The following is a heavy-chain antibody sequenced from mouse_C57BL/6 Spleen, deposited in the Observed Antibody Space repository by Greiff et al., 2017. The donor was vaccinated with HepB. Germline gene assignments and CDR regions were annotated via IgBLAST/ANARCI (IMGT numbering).Heavy chain of an antibody. Sequence: QVQLQQPGTELVKPGASVKLSCKASGYTFTSYWMHWVKQRPGQGLEWIGNINPSNGGTNYNEKFKSKATLTVDKSSSTAYMQLSSLTSEDSAVYYCAKAFYYYGSSLYYFDYWGQGTTPTVSS. CDR2: INPSNGGT. CDR1: GYTFTSYW. D-gene: IGHD1-1*01. CDR3: AKAFYYYGSSLYYFDY. V-gene: IGHV1-53*01. J-gene: IGHJ2*01.